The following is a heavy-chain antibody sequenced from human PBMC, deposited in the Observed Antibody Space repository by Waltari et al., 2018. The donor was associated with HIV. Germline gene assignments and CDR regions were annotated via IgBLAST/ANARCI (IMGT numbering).Heavy chain of an antibody. CDR3: ARDLGSIVTNNYFDY. Sequence: EVQLLESGGGLVQPVGSLRISCLVSVRSFGREALRWVRQVPGKGLEWVSSISGSGLNTYYADSVKGRFTISRDNSKNTLFLQMIILRADDTAVYYWARDLGSIVTNNYFDYWGQGTLVTVSS. D-gene: IGHD1-26*01. J-gene: IGHJ4*02. V-gene: IGHV3-23*01. CDR1: VRSFGREA. CDR2: ISGSGLNT.